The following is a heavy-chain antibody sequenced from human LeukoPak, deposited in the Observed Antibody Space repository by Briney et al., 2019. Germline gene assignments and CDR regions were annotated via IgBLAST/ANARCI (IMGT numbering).Heavy chain of an antibody. CDR3: ARGRRVIGFDY. J-gene: IGHJ4*02. Sequence: SETLSLTCAVYGGSFSGYYWSWIRQPPGKGLEWIGEINHSGSTNYNPSLKSRVTISIDTSKNQFSLKLSSVTAADTAVYYCARGRRVIGFDYWGQGTLVTVSS. CDR2: INHSGST. D-gene: IGHD2-21*01. CDR1: GGSFSGYY. V-gene: IGHV4-34*01.